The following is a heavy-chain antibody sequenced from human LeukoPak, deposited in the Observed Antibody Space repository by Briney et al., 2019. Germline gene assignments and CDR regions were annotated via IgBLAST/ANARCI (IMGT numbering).Heavy chain of an antibody. CDR3: ARARLGYCSSTSCLTQGRNNWFDP. J-gene: IGHJ5*02. CDR1: GFTFSSYW. D-gene: IGHD2-2*01. Sequence: PGGSLRLSCAASGFTFSSYWMSWVRQAPGKGLEWVANIKQDGSEKYYVDSVKGRFTISRDNAKNSLYLQMNSLRAEDTAVYYCARARLGYCSSTSCLTQGRNNWFDPWGQGTLVTVSS. V-gene: IGHV3-7*01. CDR2: IKQDGSEK.